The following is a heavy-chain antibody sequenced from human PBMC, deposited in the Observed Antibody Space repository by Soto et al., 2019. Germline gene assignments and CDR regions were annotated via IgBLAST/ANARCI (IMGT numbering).Heavy chain of an antibody. Sequence: GGSLRLSCAASGFTFSSFAMSWVRQAPGKGLEWVSTVSRGGSSTYYADSVKGRFNISRDNSKNTLYVQVDSLRAEDTAVYYCARVYSGSYGPFDYWGQGTLVTVSS. V-gene: IGHV3-23*01. CDR1: GFTFSSFA. CDR2: VSRGGSST. CDR3: ARVYSGSYGPFDY. J-gene: IGHJ4*02. D-gene: IGHD1-26*01.